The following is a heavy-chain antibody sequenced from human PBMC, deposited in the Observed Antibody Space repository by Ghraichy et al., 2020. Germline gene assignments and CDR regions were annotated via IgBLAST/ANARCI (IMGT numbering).Heavy chain of an antibody. CDR3: ATSPVIPTD. CDR2: INSDASRT. V-gene: IGHV3-74*01. D-gene: IGHD3-16*02. CDR1: GFTLSGHW. J-gene: IGHJ4*02. Sequence: LSLTCEGSGFTLSGHWVHWVRQAPGKGLMWLSLINSDASRTTYADSVKGRFTISRDNVLNTVTLQMNSLRVDDTAVYYCATSPVIPTDWGQGVLVTVSS.